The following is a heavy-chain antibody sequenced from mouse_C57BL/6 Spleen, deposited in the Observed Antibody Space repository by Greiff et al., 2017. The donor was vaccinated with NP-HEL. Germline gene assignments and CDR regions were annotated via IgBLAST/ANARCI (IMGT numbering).Heavy chain of an antibody. Sequence: EVQRVESGGGLVQPGGSLSLSCAASGFTFTDYYMSWVRQPPGKALEWLGFIRNKANGYTTEYSASVKGRFTISRDNSQSILYLQMNALRAEDSATYYCARSPYYYGSSPYFDYWGQGTTLTVSS. J-gene: IGHJ2*01. D-gene: IGHD1-1*01. CDR3: ARSPYYYGSSPYFDY. V-gene: IGHV7-3*01. CDR1: GFTFTDYY. CDR2: IRNKANGYTT.